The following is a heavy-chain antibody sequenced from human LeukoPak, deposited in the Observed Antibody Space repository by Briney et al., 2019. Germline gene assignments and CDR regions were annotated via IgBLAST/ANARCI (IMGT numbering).Heavy chain of an antibody. CDR1: GYTFTGYY. J-gene: IGHJ1*01. CDR3: AKGLAVAGTGYFQH. CDR2: INPNSGGT. Sequence: ASVKVSCKASGYTFTGYYMHWVRQAPGQGLEWMGWINPNSGGTNYAQKFQGRVTMTRDTSISTAYMELSRLRSDDTAVYYCAKGLAVAGTGYFQHWGQGTLVTVSS. V-gene: IGHV1-2*02. D-gene: IGHD6-19*01.